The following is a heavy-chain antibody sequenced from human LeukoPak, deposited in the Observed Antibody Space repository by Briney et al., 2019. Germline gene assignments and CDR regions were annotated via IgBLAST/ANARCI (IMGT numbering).Heavy chain of an antibody. CDR2: IDPSDSYT. D-gene: IGHD3-10*01. V-gene: IGHV5-10-1*01. CDR3: ARARGDHYSFDY. J-gene: IGHJ4*02. CDR1: GYSFTSYW. Sequence: GESLKISCEGYGYSFTSYWIIWVRQMPGKGLEWMGRIDPSDSYTNYSPSLQGHVTISADKSISAAYLQWSNLKASDTAMYYCARARGDHYSFDYWGQGTLVTVSS.